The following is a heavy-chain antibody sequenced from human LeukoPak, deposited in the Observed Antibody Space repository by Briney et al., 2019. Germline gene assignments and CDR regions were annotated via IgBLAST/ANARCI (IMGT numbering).Heavy chain of an antibody. CDR1: GFTFKNAW. CDR3: AKDSKIVGATFMDV. CDR2: IKSTRDGGAT. V-gene: IGHV3-15*01. D-gene: IGHD1-26*01. Sequence: PGGSLRLSCEASGFTFKNAWMIWVRQAPGKGPEWVGRIKSTRDGGATEYAAPVKGRFTISRDNSKNTLYLQMNSLRAEDTAVYYCAKDSKIVGATFMDVWGKGTAVTVSS. J-gene: IGHJ6*03.